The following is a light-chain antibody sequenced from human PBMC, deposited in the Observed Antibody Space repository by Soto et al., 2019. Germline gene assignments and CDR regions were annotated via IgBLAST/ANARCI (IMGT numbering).Light chain of an antibody. Sequence: ILWTQSPCTLSLSPGARATLSCRASQSVSSSYLAWYQQKPGPAPRLLIYAASSGATGLPARFSGSGSGTDFTLTISRLQPEDFALYYCQQYDRSPRTFGQGTKVDIK. CDR3: QQYDRSPRT. V-gene: IGKV3-20*01. J-gene: IGKJ1*01. CDR2: AAS. CDR1: QSVSSSY.